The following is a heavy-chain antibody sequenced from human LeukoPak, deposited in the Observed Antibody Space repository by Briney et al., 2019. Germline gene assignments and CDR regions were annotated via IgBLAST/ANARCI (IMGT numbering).Heavy chain of an antibody. CDR3: ARHNWNNYYYYGMDV. CDR2: INHSGST. Sequence: SETLPLTCAVYGGSFSGYYWSWIRQPPGKGLEWIGEINHSGSTNYNPSLKSRVTISVDTSKNQFSLKLSSVTAADTAVYYCARHNWNNYYYYGMDVWGQGTTVTVSS. CDR1: GGSFSGYY. J-gene: IGHJ6*02. D-gene: IGHD1-20*01. V-gene: IGHV4-34*01.